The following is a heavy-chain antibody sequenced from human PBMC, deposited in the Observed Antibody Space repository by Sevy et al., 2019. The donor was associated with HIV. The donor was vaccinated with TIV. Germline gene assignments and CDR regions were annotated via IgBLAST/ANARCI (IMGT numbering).Heavy chain of an antibody. CDR1: GFTFNYYG. J-gene: IGHJ4*01. D-gene: IGHD6-13*01. CDR3: AKNTAAAGVGGFDY. Sequence: GGSLRLSCAASGFTFNYYGVHWVRQAPGKGLEWVAFIGFDGSDKNWADSVKGRFTISRDNSQNTMYMQMISLRPDDTAVYYCAKNTAAAGVGGFDYWGHGTLVTVSS. CDR2: IGFDGSDK. V-gene: IGHV3-30*02.